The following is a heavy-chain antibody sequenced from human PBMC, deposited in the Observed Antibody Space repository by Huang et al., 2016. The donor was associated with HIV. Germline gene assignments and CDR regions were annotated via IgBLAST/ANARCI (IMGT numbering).Heavy chain of an antibody. CDR3: AREVRSGDTDRPDGYYYRGLDV. CDR1: GTSMPSSTFY. V-gene: IGHV4-39*02. Sequence: QLRESGPGLVTPSETLSLTCSASGTSMPSSTFYWGWFRQPPGRGLEWIGSVYFLGNSDYNPTLKSRVTIAIDTANNQYSMRLTSVTAADTVVYFCAREVRSGDTDRPDGYYYRGLDVWGQGTTVIVSS. CDR2: VYFLGNS. D-gene: IGHD2-2*03. J-gene: IGHJ6*02.